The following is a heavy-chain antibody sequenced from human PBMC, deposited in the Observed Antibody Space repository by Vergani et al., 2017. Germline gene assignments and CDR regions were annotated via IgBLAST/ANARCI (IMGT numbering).Heavy chain of an antibody. D-gene: IGHD3-10*01. CDR3: ARDPDYGSGIYWFDP. Sequence: QAQLQESGPGLVKPSQTLSLTCTVSGGSISSGDYYWSWIRQPPGKGLEWIGYIYYSGSTYYNPSLKSRVTISVDTSKNQFSLKLSSVTAADTAVYYCARDPDYGSGIYWFDPWGQGTLVTVSS. CDR1: GGSISSGDYY. J-gene: IGHJ5*02. V-gene: IGHV4-30-4*08. CDR2: IYYSGST.